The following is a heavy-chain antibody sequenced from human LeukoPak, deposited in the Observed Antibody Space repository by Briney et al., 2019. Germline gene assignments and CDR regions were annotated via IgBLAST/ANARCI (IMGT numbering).Heavy chain of an antibody. D-gene: IGHD1-14*01. CDR1: GFTFDDYA. CDR3: ARDRKGYYYYYGMDV. CDR2: ISGDGGST. J-gene: IGHJ6*02. V-gene: IGHV3-43*02. Sequence: PGGCLRLSCAASGFTFDDYAMHWVRQAPGKGLEWVSLISGDGGSTYYADSVKGRFTISRDNSKNSLYLQMNSLRTEDTALYYCARDRKGYYYYYGMDVWGQGTTVTVSS.